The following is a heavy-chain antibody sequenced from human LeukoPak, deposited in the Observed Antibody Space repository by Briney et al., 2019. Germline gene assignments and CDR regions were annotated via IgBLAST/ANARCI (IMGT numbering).Heavy chain of an antibody. J-gene: IGHJ6*03. CDR1: GFIFSSYW. V-gene: IGHV3-74*01. CDR2: INSDGSST. CDR3: ARGNLFYYYMGV. Sequence: GGSLRLSCAASGFIFSSYWMHWVRQAPGKGLVWVSRINSDGSSTTYADSVKGRFTISRDNAKNTLYLQMNSLRAEDTAVYYCARGNLFYYYMGVWGKGTTVTISS.